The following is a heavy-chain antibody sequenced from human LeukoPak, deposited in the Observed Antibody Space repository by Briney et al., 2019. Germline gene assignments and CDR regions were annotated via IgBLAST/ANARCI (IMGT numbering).Heavy chain of an antibody. D-gene: IGHD2-2*01. V-gene: IGHV1-69*05. J-gene: IGHJ5*02. Sequence: SSVKVSCKTSGGTFNNSAISWVRQAPGQGLEWLGGIIPIFGTANYAQKFQGRVTITTDESTSTAYMELSSLRSEDTAVYYCAKGKDIVVVPAAMPTWFDPWGQGTLVTVSS. CDR3: AKGKDIVVVPAAMPTWFDP. CDR2: IIPIFGTA. CDR1: GGTFNNSA.